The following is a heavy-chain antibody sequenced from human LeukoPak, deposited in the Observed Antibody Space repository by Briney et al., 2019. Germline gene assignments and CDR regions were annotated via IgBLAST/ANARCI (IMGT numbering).Heavy chain of an antibody. J-gene: IGHJ4*02. CDR3: ARGVRFLEWSDPFDY. CDR2: ISSNGGST. V-gene: IGHV3-64*01. D-gene: IGHD3-3*01. CDR1: GFTFSSYA. Sequence: GGSLRLSCAASGFTFSSYAMPWVRQAPGKGLEYVSAISSNGGSTYYANSVKGRFTISRDNSKNTLYLQMGSLRADDMAVYYCARGVRFLEWSDPFDYWGQGTLVTVSS.